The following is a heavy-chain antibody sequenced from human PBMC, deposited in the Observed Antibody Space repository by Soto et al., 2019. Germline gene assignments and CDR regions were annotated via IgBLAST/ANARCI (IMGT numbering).Heavy chain of an antibody. J-gene: IGHJ4*02. CDR1: GFTFDDYA. V-gene: IGHV3-9*01. CDR2: INWNSDTI. Sequence: GVSLRLSCAASGFTFDDYAMHWVRQAPGKGLEWVSGINWNSDTIGYADSVKGRFTISRDNSKNTLYLQMNSLRAEDTAVYYCAKAPYSGSPLHFDYWGQGTLVTVSS. CDR3: AKAPYSGSPLHFDY. D-gene: IGHD1-26*01.